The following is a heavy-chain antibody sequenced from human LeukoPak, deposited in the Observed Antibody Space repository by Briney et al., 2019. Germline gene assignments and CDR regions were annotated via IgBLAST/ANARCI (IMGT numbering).Heavy chain of an antibody. D-gene: IGHD1-7*01. V-gene: IGHV4-59*01. Sequence: SETLSLTCSVSDGSINSYYWSWIRQPPGKGLEWIGYIYYSGSTNYNPSLKSRVTISVDTSKNQFSLKLSSVTAADTAVYYCARDNWNYGSSMDVWGQGTTVTVSS. CDR2: IYYSGST. J-gene: IGHJ6*02. CDR3: ARDNWNYGSSMDV. CDR1: DGSINSYY.